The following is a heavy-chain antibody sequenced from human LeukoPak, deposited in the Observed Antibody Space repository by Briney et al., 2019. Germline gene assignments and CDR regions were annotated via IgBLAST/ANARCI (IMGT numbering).Heavy chain of an antibody. V-gene: IGHV5-51*01. Sequence: GESLKISCKGSGYSFTSYWIGWVRQMPGKGLEGMGIIYPGDSDTRDRPSFQGQVTISAAKSISPAYLQWTSLKASDTAMYYCARHQSDWFDPWGQGTLVTVSS. CDR2: IYPGDSDT. CDR1: GYSFTSYW. J-gene: IGHJ5*02. CDR3: ARHQSDWFDP.